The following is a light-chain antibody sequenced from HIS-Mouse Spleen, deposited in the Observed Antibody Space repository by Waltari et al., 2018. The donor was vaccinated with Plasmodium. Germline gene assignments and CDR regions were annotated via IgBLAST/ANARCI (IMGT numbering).Light chain of an antibody. Sequence: QSALTQPASVSGSPGQSITISCTGTSSDVGSYNLVSWYQQHPGKAPKLMIYEGSKGPSGFSNRFSGSKTGNTASLTISGLQAEDEADYYCCSDAGSSTFVFGGGTKLTVL. J-gene: IGLJ3*02. CDR2: EGS. CDR3: CSDAGSSTFV. CDR1: SSDVGSYNL. V-gene: IGLV2-23*03.